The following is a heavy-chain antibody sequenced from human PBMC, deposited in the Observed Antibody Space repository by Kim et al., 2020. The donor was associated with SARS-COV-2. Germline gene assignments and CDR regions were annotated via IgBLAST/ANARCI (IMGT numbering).Heavy chain of an antibody. Sequence: GGSLRLSCAASGFTFDDYTMHWVRQAPGKGLEWVSLIRWDGNTTYYADSVKGRFTISRDNSKNSLYLQMNRLTTGDTAFYYCAKGTYCRSPDCGGVFDIWGQGSMVTVSS. CDR2: IRWDGNTT. D-gene: IGHD2-2*01. CDR1: GFTFDDYT. CDR3: AKGTYCRSPDCGGVFDI. V-gene: IGHV3-43*01. J-gene: IGHJ3*02.